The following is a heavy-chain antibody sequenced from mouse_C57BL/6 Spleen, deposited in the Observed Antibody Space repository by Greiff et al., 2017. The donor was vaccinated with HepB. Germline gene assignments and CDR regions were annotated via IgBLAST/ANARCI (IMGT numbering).Heavy chain of an antibody. CDR3: ARRAPRNYFDY. CDR2: ISSGSSTI. CDR1: GFTFSDYG. J-gene: IGHJ2*01. Sequence: VQLKESGGGLVKPGGSLKLSCAASGFTFSDYGMHWVRQAPEKGLEWVAYISSGSSTIYYADTVKGRFTISRDNAKNTLFLQMTSLRSEDTAMYYCARRAPRNYFDYWGQGTTLTVSS. D-gene: IGHD3-1*01. V-gene: IGHV5-17*01.